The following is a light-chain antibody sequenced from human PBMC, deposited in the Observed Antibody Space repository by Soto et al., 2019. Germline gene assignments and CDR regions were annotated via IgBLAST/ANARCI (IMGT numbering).Light chain of an antibody. V-gene: IGKV3-15*01. CDR1: QSVSSN. J-gene: IGKJ1*01. Sequence: EIVMTQSLATLSVCPGERATLSCRASQSVSSNLAWYQQKPGQAPRLLIYGASTRATGIPARFSGSGSGTEFTLTISSLQSEDFAVYYCQPYNNWWTFGQGTKV. CDR2: GAS. CDR3: QPYNNWWT.